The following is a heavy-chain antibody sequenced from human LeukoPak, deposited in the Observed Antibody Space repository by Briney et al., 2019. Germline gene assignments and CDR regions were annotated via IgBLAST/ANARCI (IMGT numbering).Heavy chain of an antibody. Sequence: GGSLRLSCAASGFTFSSYDMHWVRQATGKGLEWVSAIGTAGDTYYPGSVKGRSTISRENAKNSLYLQMNSLRAGDTAVYYCARARPAVTAAALLYYYGMDVWGQGTTVTVSS. CDR3: ARARPAVTAAALLYYYGMDV. D-gene: IGHD6-13*01. J-gene: IGHJ6*02. CDR2: IGTAGDT. CDR1: GFTFSSYD. V-gene: IGHV3-13*01.